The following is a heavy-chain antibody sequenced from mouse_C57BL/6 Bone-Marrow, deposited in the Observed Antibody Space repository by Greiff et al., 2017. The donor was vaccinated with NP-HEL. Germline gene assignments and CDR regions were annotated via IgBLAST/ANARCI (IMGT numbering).Heavy chain of an antibody. CDR3: ARPGYDDSTWFAY. CDR1: GFTFSDYG. V-gene: IGHV5-17*01. Sequence: DVKLVESGGGLVKPGGSLKLSCAASGFTFSDYGMHWVRQAPEKGLEWVAYISSGSSTIYYADTVKGRFTISRDNAKNTLFLQMTSLRSEDTAMYYCARPGYDDSTWFAYWGQGTLVTVSA. D-gene: IGHD2-13*01. CDR2: ISSGSSTI. J-gene: IGHJ3*01.